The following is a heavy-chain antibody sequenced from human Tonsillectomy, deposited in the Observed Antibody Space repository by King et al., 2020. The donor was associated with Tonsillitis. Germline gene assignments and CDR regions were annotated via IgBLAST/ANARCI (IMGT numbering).Heavy chain of an antibody. Sequence: VTLKESGPALVKPTQTLTLTCTFSGFSLSTSGMCVSWIRQPPGQALEWLARIDWDDDKYYSTSLKTRLTISKDTSKNQVVLTMTNMEPVDTATYYCARTYYDILTGDPDAFDIWGQGTMVTVSS. CDR2: IDWDDDK. J-gene: IGHJ3*02. D-gene: IGHD3-9*01. CDR3: ARTYYDILTGDPDAFDI. CDR1: GFSLSTSGMC. V-gene: IGHV2-70*11.